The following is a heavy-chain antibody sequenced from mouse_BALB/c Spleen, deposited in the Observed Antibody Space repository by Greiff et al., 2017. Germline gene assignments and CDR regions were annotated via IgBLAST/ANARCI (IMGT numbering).Heavy chain of an antibody. J-gene: IGHJ2*01. CDR1: GFTFSDYY. CDR3: ARGVLYYFDY. V-gene: IGHV5-4*02. CDR2: ISDGGSYT. Sequence: EVHLVESGGGLVKPGGSLKLSCAASGFTFSDYYMYWVRQTPEKRLEWVATISDGGSYTYYPDSVKGRFTISRDNAKNNLYLQMSSLKSEDTAMYYCARGVLYYFDYWGQGTTLTVSS.